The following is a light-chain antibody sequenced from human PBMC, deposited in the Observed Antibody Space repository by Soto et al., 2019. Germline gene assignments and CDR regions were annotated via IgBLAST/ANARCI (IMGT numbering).Light chain of an antibody. V-gene: IGLV2-11*01. CDR2: DVT. CDR3: SSYAGSYTWV. CDR1: SSDVGGYDY. J-gene: IGLJ2*01. Sequence: QSALTQPRSVSGSPGQSVTITCTGTSSDVGGYDYVSWCQQHPGKAPKLIIYDVTKRPSGVPDRFSGSKSGITACLTITGLQAEDEADYYCSSYAGSYTWVFGGGTKLTVL.